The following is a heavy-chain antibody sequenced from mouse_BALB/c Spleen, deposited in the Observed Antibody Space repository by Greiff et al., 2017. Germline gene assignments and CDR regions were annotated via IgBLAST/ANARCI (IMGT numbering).Heavy chain of an antibody. CDR3: TRGDYGNYYFYY. J-gene: IGHJ2*01. CDR1: GFTFSSYT. CDR2: ISSGGSYT. Sequence: EVKVVESGGGLVKPGGSLKLSCAASGFTFSSYTMSWVRQTPEKRLEWVATISSGGSYTYYPDSVKGRFTISRDNAKNTLYLQMSSLKSEDTAMYYCTRGDYGNYYFYYWGQGTTLTVSS. D-gene: IGHD2-1*01. V-gene: IGHV5-6-4*01.